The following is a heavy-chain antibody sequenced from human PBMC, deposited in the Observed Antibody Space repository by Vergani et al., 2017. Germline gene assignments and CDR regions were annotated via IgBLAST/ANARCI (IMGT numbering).Heavy chain of an antibody. D-gene: IGHD4-17*01. Sequence: QVQLVQSGAEVKKPGSSVKVSCKASGGTFSSYAITWVRQAPGQGLEWMGRIIPILGTANYAQKFQGRVTITADESTSTAYMELSSLRSEDTAMYYCARAVHGDYVDYWGQGTLVTVSS. V-gene: IGHV1-69*11. CDR1: GGTFSSYA. J-gene: IGHJ4*02. CDR3: ARAVHGDYVDY. CDR2: IIPILGTA.